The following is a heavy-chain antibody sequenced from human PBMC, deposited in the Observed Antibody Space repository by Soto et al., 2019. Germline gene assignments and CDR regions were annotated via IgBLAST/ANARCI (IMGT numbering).Heavy chain of an antibody. CDR2: IYPGDSDT. CDR3: ARRRYCGGDCYYYGMDV. CDR1: GYSFTSYW. D-gene: IGHD2-21*01. J-gene: IGHJ6*02. Sequence: GESLKISCKGSGYSFTSYWIGWVRQMPGKGLEWMGIIYPGDSDTRYSPSFQGQVTISADKSISTAYLQWSSLKASDTAMYYCARRRYCGGDCYYYGMDVWGQGRTVTVAS. V-gene: IGHV5-51*01.